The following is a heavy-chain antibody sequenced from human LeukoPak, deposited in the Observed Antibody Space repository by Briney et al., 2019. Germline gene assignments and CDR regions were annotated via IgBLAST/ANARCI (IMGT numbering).Heavy chain of an antibody. CDR3: ARVTQTRAFDI. J-gene: IGHJ3*02. CDR2: INTNTGNP. V-gene: IGHV7-4-1*02. CDR1: GYTFNIYD. Sequence: ASVKVSCKASGYTFNIYDINWVRQAPGQGLEWMGWINTNTGNPTYAQGFTGRFVFSLDTSVSTAYLQISSLKAEDTAVYYCARVTQTRAFDIWGQGTMVTVSS. D-gene: IGHD1-14*01.